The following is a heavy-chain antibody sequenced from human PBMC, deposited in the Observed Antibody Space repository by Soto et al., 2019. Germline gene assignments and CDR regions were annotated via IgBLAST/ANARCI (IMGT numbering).Heavy chain of an antibody. D-gene: IGHD6-19*01. CDR1: GFTFDDYA. J-gene: IGHJ5*02. Sequence: EVQLVESGGGLVQPGRSLRLSCAASGFTFDDYAMHWVRQAPGKGLEWVSGISWNSGSIGYADSVKGRFTISRDNXKXXLYLQMNSLRAEDTALYYCAKAPSIAVAGGGWFDPWGQGTLVTVSS. V-gene: IGHV3-9*01. CDR2: ISWNSGSI. CDR3: AKAPSIAVAGGGWFDP.